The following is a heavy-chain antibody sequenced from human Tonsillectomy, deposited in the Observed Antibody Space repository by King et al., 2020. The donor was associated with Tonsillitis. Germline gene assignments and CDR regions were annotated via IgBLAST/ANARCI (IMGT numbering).Heavy chain of an antibody. J-gene: IGHJ4*02. Sequence: VQLVESGGGVVQPGRSLRLSCAASGFTFSSYGMHWVRQAPGKGLEWVAVISYDGSNKYYEDSGKGRFTISRDNSKNTLYLQMNSLRAEDTAVYYCAKDLLWFGELPLLAGGIDYWGQGTLVTVSS. CDR1: GFTFSSYG. CDR3: AKDLLWFGELPLLAGGIDY. D-gene: IGHD3-10*01. V-gene: IGHV3-30*18. CDR2: ISYDGSNK.